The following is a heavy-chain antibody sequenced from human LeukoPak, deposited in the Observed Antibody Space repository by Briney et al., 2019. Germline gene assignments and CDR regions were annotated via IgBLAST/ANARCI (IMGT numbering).Heavy chain of an antibody. CDR1: GGTFSSYA. CDR3: ARDGGNWDDAFDI. Sequence: ASVKVSCKASGGTFSSYAISWVRQAPGQGLEWMGRIIPIFGTANYAQKFQGRVTITTDESTSTAYMELSSLRSEDTAVYYCARDGGNWDDAFDIWGQGTMVTVSS. D-gene: IGHD7-27*01. V-gene: IGHV1-69*05. CDR2: IIPIFGTA. J-gene: IGHJ3*02.